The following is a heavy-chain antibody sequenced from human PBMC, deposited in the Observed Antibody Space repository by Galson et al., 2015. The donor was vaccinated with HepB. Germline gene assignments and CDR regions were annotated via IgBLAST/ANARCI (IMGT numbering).Heavy chain of an antibody. CDR1: GCTFTGYH. J-gene: IGHJ5*02. Sequence: SVKVSCKASGCTFTGYHMHWVRQAPGQGLEWMGRINPNSGGTNYAQKFQGRVTMTRDTSISTAYMELSRLRSDDTAVYYCAREYGARSDYGRWFDPWGQGTLVTVST. CDR3: AREYGARSDYGRWFDP. CDR2: INPNSGGT. D-gene: IGHD4-17*01. V-gene: IGHV1-2*06.